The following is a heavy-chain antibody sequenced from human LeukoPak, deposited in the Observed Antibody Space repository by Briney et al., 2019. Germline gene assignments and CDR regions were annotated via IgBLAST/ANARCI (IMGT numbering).Heavy chain of an antibody. Sequence: GGSLRLSCAASGFTVSSHYMSWVRQAPGKGLGWGSVIYSGGSTYYADSVKGRFTISRDNSKNTLYLQMNSLGAEDTAVYYCARDHSGYSMDVWGQGTTVTVSS. CDR2: IYSGGST. D-gene: IGHD6-13*01. CDR1: GFTVSSHY. J-gene: IGHJ6*02. V-gene: IGHV3-53*01. CDR3: ARDHSGYSMDV.